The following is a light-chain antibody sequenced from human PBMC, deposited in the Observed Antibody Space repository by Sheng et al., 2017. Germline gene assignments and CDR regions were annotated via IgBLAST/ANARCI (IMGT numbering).Light chain of an antibody. CDR3: QQYGSSPYS. CDR1: QSVTSSY. CDR2: AAS. Sequence: EIVLTQSPGTLSLSPGERATLSCRASQSVTSSYLSWYQQKPGQAPRLLIYAASRRATGIADRFSGSGSGTDFTLTISRLEPEDFAVYYCQQYGSSPYSFGQGTKLEIK. V-gene: IGKV3-20*01. J-gene: IGKJ2*03.